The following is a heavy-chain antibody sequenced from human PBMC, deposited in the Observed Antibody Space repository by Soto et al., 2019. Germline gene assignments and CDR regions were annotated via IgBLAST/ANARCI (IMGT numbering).Heavy chain of an antibody. Sequence: QLQLQESGSGLVKPSQTLSLTCAVSAGSISSGGYSWSWIRQPPGKGMEWIGYIYHSGSTYYNPSLKSRVTISVDRSKNQFSLKLSSVTAADTAVYYCAAGAIFGVVPLDYWGQGTLVTVSS. V-gene: IGHV4-30-2*01. CDR1: AGSISSGGYS. CDR3: AAGAIFGVVPLDY. CDR2: IYHSGST. D-gene: IGHD3-3*01. J-gene: IGHJ4*02.